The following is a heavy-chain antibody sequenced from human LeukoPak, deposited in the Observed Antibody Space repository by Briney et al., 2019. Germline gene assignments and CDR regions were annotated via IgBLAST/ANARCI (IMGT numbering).Heavy chain of an antibody. D-gene: IGHD3-22*01. CDR2: INHSGST. J-gene: IGHJ4*02. CDR3: ARVAAVVIFDY. CDR1: GGSFSGYY. V-gene: IGHV4-34*01. Sequence: SETLSLTCAVYGGSFSGYYWSWIRQPPGKGLEWIGEINHSGSTNYNPSLKSRVTISVDTSKNQFSLNLSSVTAADTAVYYCARVAAVVIFDYWGQGTLVTVSS.